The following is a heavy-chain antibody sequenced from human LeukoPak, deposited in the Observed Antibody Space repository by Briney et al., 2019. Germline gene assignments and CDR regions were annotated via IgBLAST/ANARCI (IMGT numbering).Heavy chain of an antibody. CDR1: GGTFSSYA. CDR2: IIPIFGTA. Sequence: SVKVSCKASGGTFSSYAISWVRQAPGQGLEWMGGIIPIFGTANYAQKFQGRVTITADESTSTAYMELSSLRSEDTAVYYCARDRKFRQAILTLRSREYYYGMDVWGQGTTVTVSS. V-gene: IGHV1-69*13. D-gene: IGHD2-8*01. J-gene: IGHJ6*02. CDR3: ARDRKFRQAILTLRSREYYYGMDV.